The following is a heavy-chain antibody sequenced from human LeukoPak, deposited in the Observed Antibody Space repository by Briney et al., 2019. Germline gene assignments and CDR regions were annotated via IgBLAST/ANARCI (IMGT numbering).Heavy chain of an antibody. Sequence: GGSLRLSCAASGFTFSNAWMSWVRQAPGKGLEWVGRIKSKTDDGTTNYAAPVKGRFTISRDDSKNTLYLQMNSLKTEDTAVYYCTTYLRATDFDYWGQGTLVTVSS. CDR2: IKSKTDDGTT. V-gene: IGHV3-15*01. D-gene: IGHD5-12*01. CDR1: GFTFSNAW. J-gene: IGHJ4*02. CDR3: TTYLRATDFDY.